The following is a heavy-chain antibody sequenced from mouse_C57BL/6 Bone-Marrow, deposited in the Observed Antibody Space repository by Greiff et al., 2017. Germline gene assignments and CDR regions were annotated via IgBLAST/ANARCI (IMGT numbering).Heavy chain of an antibody. CDR2: IDPSDSYT. CDR1: GYTFTSYW. Sequence: QVQLQQSGAELVKPGASVKLSCKASGYTFTSYWMQWVKQRPGQGLEWIGEIDPSDSYTNYNQKFKGKATLTVDTSSSTAYMQLSSLTSEDSAVYYCARNYYGSSYAHWGQGTTLTVSS. V-gene: IGHV1-50*01. CDR3: ARNYYGSSYAH. D-gene: IGHD1-1*01. J-gene: IGHJ2*01.